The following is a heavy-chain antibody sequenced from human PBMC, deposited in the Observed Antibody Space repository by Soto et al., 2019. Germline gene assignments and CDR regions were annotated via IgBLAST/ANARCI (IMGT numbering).Heavy chain of an antibody. Sequence: QVQLQESGPVLVKPSQTLSLTCTVSGGSISSGGYYWSWIRQHPGRGLEWIGYIYYIGNTYYNPSLKSRVTISIDTSKNQFSLKLSSVTAADTAVYYCASDLRFGVYYGMDVWGQGTTVTVSS. D-gene: IGHD3-10*01. J-gene: IGHJ6*02. CDR2: IYYIGNT. CDR3: ASDLRFGVYYGMDV. CDR1: GGSISSGGYY. V-gene: IGHV4-31*03.